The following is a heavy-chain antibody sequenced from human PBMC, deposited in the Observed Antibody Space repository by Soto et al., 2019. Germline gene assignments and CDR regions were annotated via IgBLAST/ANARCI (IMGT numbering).Heavy chain of an antibody. J-gene: IGHJ6*02. CDR2: TYYRSKWYN. V-gene: IGHV6-1*01. CDR1: GDRVSSNSAA. D-gene: IGHD3-10*01. Sequence: SQTLSLTCAISGDRVSSNSAAWNWIRQSPSRGLEWLGRTYYRSKWYNDYAVSVKSRITINPDTSKNQFSLQLNSVTPEDTAVYYCARDRRGRSAYYGSGSYFHYYYGMDVWGQGTTVTVSS. CDR3: ARDRRGRSAYYGSGSYFHYYYGMDV.